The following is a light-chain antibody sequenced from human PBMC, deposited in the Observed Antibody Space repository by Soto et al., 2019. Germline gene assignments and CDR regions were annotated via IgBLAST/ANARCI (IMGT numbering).Light chain of an antibody. CDR3: QQSRNWPLT. CDR1: QSISNI. J-gene: IGKJ4*01. Sequence: EIVLTQSPATLSLSPGERATLSCRASQSISNILAWYQQKPGQAPRLLIYDASNRATGIPLRFSGSGSGTDFTLTISSLEPEDFAVYYCQQSRNWPLTFGGGTKVEIK. V-gene: IGKV3-11*01. CDR2: DAS.